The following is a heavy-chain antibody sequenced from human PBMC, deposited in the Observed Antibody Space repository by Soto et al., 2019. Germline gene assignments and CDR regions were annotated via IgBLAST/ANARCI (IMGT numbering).Heavy chain of an antibody. CDR3: ATPYYFNH. Sequence: GGSLRLSCAASGFLFSAYTMNWVRQAPGKGLGWLSSISDDSSYIDYADSLRGRFTVSRDNARNSLYLQIDSLGAEDTAVYYCATPYYFNHWGPGTLVTVSS. V-gene: IGHV3-21*06. CDR1: GFLFSAYT. J-gene: IGHJ1*01. CDR2: ISDDSSYI. D-gene: IGHD3-16*01.